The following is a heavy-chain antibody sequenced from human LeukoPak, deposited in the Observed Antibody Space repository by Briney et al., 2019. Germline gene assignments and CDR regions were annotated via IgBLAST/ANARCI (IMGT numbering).Heavy chain of an antibody. D-gene: IGHD3-22*01. CDR2: ISGSGGST. Sequence: GGSLRLSCAASGFTFSSDAMSWVRQAPGKGLEWGSAISGSGGSTYYADSVKGRFTISRDNSKNTLYLQMNSLRAEDTAVYYCAKGGRGIVVVGFDYWGQGTLVTVSS. CDR1: GFTFSSDA. V-gene: IGHV3-23*01. CDR3: AKGGRGIVVVGFDY. J-gene: IGHJ4*02.